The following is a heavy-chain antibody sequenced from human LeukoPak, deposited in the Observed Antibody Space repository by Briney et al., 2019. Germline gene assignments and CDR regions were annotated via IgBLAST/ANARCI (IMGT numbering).Heavy chain of an antibody. V-gene: IGHV4-39*01. CDR1: GGSISSSSYS. Sequence: SETLSLTCTVSGGSISSSSYSWGWIRQPPGKGLEWIGSIYYSGSTYYNPSLKSRVTISVDTSKNQFSLKLSSVTAADTAVYYCARGYSGWDDAFDIWGQGTMVTVSS. CDR2: IYYSGST. J-gene: IGHJ3*02. CDR3: ARGYSGWDDAFDI. D-gene: IGHD3-10*01.